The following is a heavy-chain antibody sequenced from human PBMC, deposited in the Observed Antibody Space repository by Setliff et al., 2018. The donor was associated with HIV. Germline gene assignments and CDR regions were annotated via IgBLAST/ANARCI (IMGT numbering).Heavy chain of an antibody. CDR3: ARHSPSDY. CDR1: GGSFSGYD. J-gene: IGHJ4*02. CDR2: IYNSAST. V-gene: IGHV4-59*08. Sequence: PSETLSLTCAVYGGSFSGYDWSWIRQPPGKGLEWIGYIYNSASTSYNPSLKSRVTISVDTSKNQFSLKLSSVTAADTAVYYCARHSPSDYWGQGTLVTVSS.